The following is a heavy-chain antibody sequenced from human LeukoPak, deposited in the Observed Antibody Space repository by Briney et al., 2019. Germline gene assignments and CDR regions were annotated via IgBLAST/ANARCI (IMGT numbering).Heavy chain of an antibody. V-gene: IGHV3-7*03. D-gene: IGHD6-13*01. CDR3: ARSFLSIAAAATDY. J-gene: IGHJ4*02. CDR2: IKQDGSEK. Sequence: GASLTPSCAASGFTFSSYWMSSARQPAGKGLEWVANIKQDGSEKYYVDSVKGRFTISRDNAKNSLYLQMNSLRAEDTAVYYCARSFLSIAAAATDYWGQGTLVTVSS. CDR1: GFTFSSYW.